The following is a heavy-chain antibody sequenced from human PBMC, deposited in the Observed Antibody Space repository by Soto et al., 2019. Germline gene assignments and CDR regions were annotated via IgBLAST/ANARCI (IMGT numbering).Heavy chain of an antibody. CDR3: ARDLAAVPRAFDY. V-gene: IGHV4-59*01. CDR2: VYYTGTT. D-gene: IGHD6-13*01. CDR1: GGSISSYF. Sequence: QVQLQESGPGLLKPSVTLSLTCTVSGGSISSYFYIWVRQPPGKGLEWIGSVYYTGTTDYNPSLKSRVTISVDTSKTQFSLNLRSVTAADTAVYYCARDLAAVPRAFDYWGRGTLVTVSS. J-gene: IGHJ4*02.